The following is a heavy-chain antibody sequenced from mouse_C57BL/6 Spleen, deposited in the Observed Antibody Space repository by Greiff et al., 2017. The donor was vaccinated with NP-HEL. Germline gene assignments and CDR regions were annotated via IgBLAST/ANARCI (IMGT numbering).Heavy chain of an antibody. CDR3: VYYGNYDAMDY. Sequence: VQLQQPGAELVKPGASVKLSCKASGYTFTSYWMQWVKQRPGQGLEWIGEIDPSDSYTNYNQKFKGKATLTVDTSSSTAYMQLSSLTSEDSAVYYCVYYGNYDAMDYWGQGTSVTVSS. D-gene: IGHD2-1*01. J-gene: IGHJ4*01. V-gene: IGHV1-50*01. CDR1: GYTFTSYW. CDR2: IDPSDSYT.